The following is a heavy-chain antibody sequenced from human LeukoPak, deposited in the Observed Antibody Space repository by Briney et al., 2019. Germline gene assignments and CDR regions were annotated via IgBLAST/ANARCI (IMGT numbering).Heavy chain of an antibody. Sequence: SETLSLTCAVYGGSFSGYYWSWIRQPPGKGLEWIGEINHSGSTNYNLSLKSRVTISVDTSKNQFSLKLSSVTAADTAVYYCARIAAAGIHYYYYMDVWGKGTTVTVSS. CDR1: GGSFSGYY. CDR3: ARIAAAGIHYYYYMDV. D-gene: IGHD6-13*01. V-gene: IGHV4-34*01. CDR2: INHSGST. J-gene: IGHJ6*03.